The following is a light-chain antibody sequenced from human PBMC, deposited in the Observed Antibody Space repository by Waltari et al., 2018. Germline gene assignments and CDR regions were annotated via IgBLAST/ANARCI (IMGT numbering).Light chain of an antibody. CDR3: QAWDTTTVV. CDR1: NLGNQY. CDR2: YDS. V-gene: IGLV3-1*01. Sequence: SYELTQPPSVSVSPGQTASITRSGDNLGNQYASWYQQKPGQSPVLVIFYDSKRPSGIPERFSGSNSGNTATLTISGTQAMDEADYYCQAWDTTTVVFGGGTKVTVL. J-gene: IGLJ2*01.